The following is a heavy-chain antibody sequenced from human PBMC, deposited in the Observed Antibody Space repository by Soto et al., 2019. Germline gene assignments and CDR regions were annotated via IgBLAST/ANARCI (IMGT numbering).Heavy chain of an antibody. Sequence: SETLSLTCAVYGGSFSGYYWSWILQPPGKGLEWIGEINHSGSTNYNPSLKSRVTISVDTSKNQFSLKLSSVTAADTAVYYCARARMADYWGQGTLVTVSS. J-gene: IGHJ4*02. CDR1: GGSFSGYY. CDR2: INHSGST. V-gene: IGHV4-34*01. CDR3: ARARMADY.